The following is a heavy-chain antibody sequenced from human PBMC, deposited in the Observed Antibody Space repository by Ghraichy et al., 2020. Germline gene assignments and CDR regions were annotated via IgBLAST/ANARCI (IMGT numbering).Heavy chain of an antibody. CDR1: GGSISNSNSY. D-gene: IGHD6-19*01. Sequence: SETLSLTCSVSGGSISNSNSYWGWIRQPPGKGPEWIGSIYYSGGTYYNPSLKSRVTISLQTSKNQFSLKLTSVTAADTAMYFCARHERFYSSGWNYWFDPWGQGTLVSVSS. CDR2: IYYSGGT. J-gene: IGHJ5*02. CDR3: ARHERFYSSGWNYWFDP. V-gene: IGHV4-39*01.